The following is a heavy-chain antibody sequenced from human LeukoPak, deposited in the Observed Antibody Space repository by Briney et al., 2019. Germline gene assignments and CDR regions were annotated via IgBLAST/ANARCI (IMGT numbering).Heavy chain of an antibody. J-gene: IGHJ4*02. V-gene: IGHV3-30*04. CDR2: ISYDGSNK. D-gene: IGHD1-26*01. CDR3: ARTGHSGSYPCFDY. Sequence: RRSLRLSCAASGFTFSSYAMHWVRQAPGKGLEWVAVISYDGSNKYYADSVKGRFTISRDNSKNTLYLQMNSLRAEDTAVYYCARTGHSGSYPCFDYWGQGTLVTVSS. CDR1: GFTFSSYA.